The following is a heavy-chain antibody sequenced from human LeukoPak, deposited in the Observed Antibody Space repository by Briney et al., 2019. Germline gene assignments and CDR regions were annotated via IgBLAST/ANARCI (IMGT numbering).Heavy chain of an antibody. CDR3: ARNREYYYGSGSYYIYYYYMDV. J-gene: IGHJ6*03. Sequence: ASVKVSCKASGYTFTSYGISWVRQAPGQGLEWMGWISAYNGNTNYAQKLQGRVTMTTDTSTSTAYMELRSLRSDDTAVYYCARNREYYYGSGSYYIYYYYMDVWGKGTTVTVSS. D-gene: IGHD3-10*01. CDR1: GYTFTSYG. CDR2: ISAYNGNT. V-gene: IGHV1-18*01.